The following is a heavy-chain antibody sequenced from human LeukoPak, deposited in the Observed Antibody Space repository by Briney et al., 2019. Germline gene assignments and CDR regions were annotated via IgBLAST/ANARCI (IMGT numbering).Heavy chain of an antibody. V-gene: IGHV4-34*01. CDR3: ARGYCSGGSCYSYYYYSYMDV. Sequence: SETLSLTCAVYGGSFSGYYWSWIRQPPGKGLEWIGSIHYSGSTNYNPSLKRRVTISVDTSKNQFSLKLSSVTAADTAVYYCARGYCSGGSCYSYYYYSYMDVWGKGTTVTVSS. CDR2: IHYSGST. J-gene: IGHJ6*03. D-gene: IGHD2-15*01. CDR1: GGSFSGYY.